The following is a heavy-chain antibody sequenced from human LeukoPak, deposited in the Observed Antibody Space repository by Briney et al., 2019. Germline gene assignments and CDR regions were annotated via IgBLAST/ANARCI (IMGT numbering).Heavy chain of an antibody. CDR3: ARLGSGWALDY. D-gene: IGHD6-19*01. J-gene: IGHJ4*02. CDR1: GYRLTNNW. Sequence: GESLKISCKISGYRLTNNWIGWVRQVPGKGLEWMGLIYPGDSDTRYSPSFQGQVTISADKSISTAYLQWSSLKASDTAMYYCARLGSGWALDYLGQGTLVTVSS. CDR2: IYPGDSDT. V-gene: IGHV5-51*01.